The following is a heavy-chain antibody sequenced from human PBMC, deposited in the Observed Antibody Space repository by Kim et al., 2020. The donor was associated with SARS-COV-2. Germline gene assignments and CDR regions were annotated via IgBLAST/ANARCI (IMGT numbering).Heavy chain of an antibody. CDR2: INTNTGNP. J-gene: IGHJ5*02. Sequence: ASVKVSCKASGYTFTSYAMNWVRQAPGQGLEWMGWINTNTGNPTYAQGFTGRFVFSLDTSVSTAYLQISSLKAEDTAVYYCARGQFRWTLLKKNWFDPWGQGTLVTVSS. CDR3: ARGQFRWTLLKKNWFDP. V-gene: IGHV7-4-1*02. D-gene: IGHD2-15*01. CDR1: GYTFTSYA.